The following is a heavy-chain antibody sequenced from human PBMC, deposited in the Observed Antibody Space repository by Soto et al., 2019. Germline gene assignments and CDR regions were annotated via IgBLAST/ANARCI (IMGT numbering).Heavy chain of an antibody. CDR2: MNPNSGNT. CDR3: ATDRTGTTSRDV. V-gene: IGHV1-8*01. J-gene: IGHJ6*02. Sequence: QVQLVQSGAEVKKPGASVKVSCKASGYTFTSYDINWVRQATGQGLEWMGWMNPNSGNTGYAQKFQGRGTLTRNTSTSTAYMALSSLRCEDTAVYYCATDRTGTTSRDVWGQGTTVTVSS. D-gene: IGHD1-1*01. CDR1: GYTFTSYD.